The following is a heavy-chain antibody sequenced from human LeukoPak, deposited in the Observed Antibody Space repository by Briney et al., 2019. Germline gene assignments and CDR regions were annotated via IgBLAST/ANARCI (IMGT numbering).Heavy chain of an antibody. CDR3: ARTSYDSSGYYLGDY. V-gene: IGHV3-7*01. D-gene: IGHD3-22*01. J-gene: IGHJ4*02. CDR2: IKPDGSDE. CDR1: GFTFSSYW. Sequence: PGGSLRLSCVVSGFTFSSYWMSWVRQAPGKGLEWVANIKPDGSDEYYVDSVKGRFTISRDSAKNSLHLQMNSLRAEDTAVYYCARTSYDSSGYYLGDYWGQGTLVTVSS.